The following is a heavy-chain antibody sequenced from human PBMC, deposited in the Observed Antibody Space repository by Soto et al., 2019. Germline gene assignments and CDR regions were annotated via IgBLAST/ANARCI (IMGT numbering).Heavy chain of an antibody. D-gene: IGHD3-9*01. V-gene: IGHV1-8*01. CDR3: ARGSYYDILTGYWEPYNWFDP. CDR1: GYTFTSYD. CDR2: MNPNSGNT. J-gene: IGHJ5*02. Sequence: QVQLVQSGAEVKKPGASVKVSCKASGYTFTSYDINWVRQATGQGLEWMGWMNPNSGNTGYAQKFQGRVTMTRNTSISTAYMELSSLRSEDTAVYYCARGSYYDILTGYWEPYNWFDPWGQRTLVTVSS.